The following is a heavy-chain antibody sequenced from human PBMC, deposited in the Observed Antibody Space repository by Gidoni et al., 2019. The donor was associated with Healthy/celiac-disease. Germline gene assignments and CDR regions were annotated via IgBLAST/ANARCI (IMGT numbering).Heavy chain of an antibody. Sequence: EVQLVESGGGLVQPGRSLRLSCAASGFTFDDYAMHWVRQAPGKGLEWVSGISWNSGSIGYADSVKGRFTISRDNAKNSLYLQMNSLRAEDTALYYCALSKGFGELLFGGAFDIWGQGTMVTVSS. CDR3: ALSKGFGELLFGGAFDI. CDR1: GFTFDDYA. J-gene: IGHJ3*02. V-gene: IGHV3-9*01. D-gene: IGHD3-10*01. CDR2: ISWNSGSI.